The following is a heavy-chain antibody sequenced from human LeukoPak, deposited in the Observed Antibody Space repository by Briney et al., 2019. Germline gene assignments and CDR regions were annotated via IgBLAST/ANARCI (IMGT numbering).Heavy chain of an antibody. CDR1: GVTFSTYW. D-gene: IGHD3-22*01. CDR2: IKRDVGT. CDR3: ARAPSEIGGYYPEYFRH. Sequence: GGTLRLSCAASGVTFSTYWMHSGRHTPGKGRGWVSRIKRDVGTNYPDSVKGGFTISRDNPKNTVSLQMNSLRPEDTGVYYCARAPSEIGGYYPEYFRHWGQGTLVTVSS. V-gene: IGHV3-74*01. J-gene: IGHJ1*01.